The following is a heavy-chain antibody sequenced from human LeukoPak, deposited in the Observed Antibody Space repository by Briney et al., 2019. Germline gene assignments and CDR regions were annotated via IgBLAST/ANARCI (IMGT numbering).Heavy chain of an antibody. Sequence: GGSLRLSCAASGLTFSTYILHWVRQAPGKGLEYVSTISSNGRYTYYAGSVRGRFTISRGNSKNTLYLQMGSLRAEDMAVYYCARGVGNYGYDYFDYWGQGILVTVSS. J-gene: IGHJ4*02. D-gene: IGHD5-12*01. CDR1: GLTFSTYI. CDR2: ISSNGRYT. CDR3: ARGVGNYGYDYFDY. V-gene: IGHV3-64*02.